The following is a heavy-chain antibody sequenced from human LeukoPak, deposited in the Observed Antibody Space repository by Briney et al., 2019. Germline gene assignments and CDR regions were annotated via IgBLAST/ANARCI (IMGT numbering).Heavy chain of an antibody. Sequence: PGGSLRLSCAASGLTFSSYAMSWVRQAPGKGLEWVSAISGSGGSTYYADSVKGRFTISRDNSKNTLYLQMNSLRAEDTAVYYCAKSGSRLLWFGELQHYFDYWGQGTLVTVSS. D-gene: IGHD3-10*01. J-gene: IGHJ4*02. CDR1: GLTFSSYA. CDR3: AKSGSRLLWFGELQHYFDY. CDR2: ISGSGGST. V-gene: IGHV3-23*01.